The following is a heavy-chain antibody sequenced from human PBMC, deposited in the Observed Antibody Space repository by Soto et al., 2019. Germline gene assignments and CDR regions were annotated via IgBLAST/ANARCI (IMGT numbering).Heavy chain of an antibody. CDR2: IYWDDDK. Sequence: QITLKESGPPLVKPTQTLTLTCTFSGFSLSTSGVGVGWIRQPPGKALEWLALIYWDDDKRYSPSLKSRLTTTKDPTKNQVDLTTTNMDPVDTATYYCAHSSLSRWDFWSGYPNWFDPWGQGTLVTVSS. J-gene: IGHJ5*02. CDR1: GFSLSTSGVG. D-gene: IGHD3-3*01. CDR3: AHSSLSRWDFWSGYPNWFDP. V-gene: IGHV2-5*02.